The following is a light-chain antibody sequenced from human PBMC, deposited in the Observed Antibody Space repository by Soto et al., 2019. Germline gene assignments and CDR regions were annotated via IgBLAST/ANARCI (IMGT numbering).Light chain of an antibody. J-gene: IGLJ3*02. CDR3: AAWDDSLRGCV. Sequence: QAVVTQPPSASGTPGQRVTISCSGSTSNIGANPVNWYRQLPGTAPKLLIYTNDQRPSGVPDRFSGSKSGTSASLAISGLQSDDEADYYCAAWDDSLRGCVFGGGTKVTVL. V-gene: IGLV1-44*01. CDR1: TSNIGANP. CDR2: TND.